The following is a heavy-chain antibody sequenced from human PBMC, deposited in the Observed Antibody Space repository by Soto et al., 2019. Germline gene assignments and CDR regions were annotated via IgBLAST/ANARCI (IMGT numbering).Heavy chain of an antibody. D-gene: IGHD3-10*01. CDR1: GFSLSTSGVG. CDR3: AHGGREARGAAFDI. J-gene: IGHJ3*02. Sequence: QITLKESGPTLVKPTQTLTLTCTFSGFSLSTSGVGVGWIRQPPGKALEWLALIYWDDDKRYSPSLKSRLTITKDTSKNQVVLTMTNMDPVDTATYYCAHGGREARGAAFDIWGQGTMVTVSS. V-gene: IGHV2-5*02. CDR2: IYWDDDK.